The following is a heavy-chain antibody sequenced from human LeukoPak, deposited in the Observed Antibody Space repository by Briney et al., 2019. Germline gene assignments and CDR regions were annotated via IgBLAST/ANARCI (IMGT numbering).Heavy chain of an antibody. CDR3: ARKGSSSWGSSTPVVDY. CDR1: GYTFTSYG. CDR2: ISAYNGNT. Sequence: ASVKVSCKASGYTFTSYGISWVRQAPGQGLEWMGWISAYNGNTNYAQKLQGRVTMTTDTSTSTAYMELRSLRSDDTAVYYCARKGSSSWGSSTPVVDYWGQGTLVTVSS. J-gene: IGHJ4*02. D-gene: IGHD6-6*01. V-gene: IGHV1-18*01.